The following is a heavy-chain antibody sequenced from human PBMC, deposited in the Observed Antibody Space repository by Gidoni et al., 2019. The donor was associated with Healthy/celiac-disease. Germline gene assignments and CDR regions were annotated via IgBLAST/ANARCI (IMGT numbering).Heavy chain of an antibody. CDR2: ISWNSGSI. CDR3: AKGRSAMVYNYYGMDV. Sequence: EVQLVESGGGLVQPGRSLRLSCAASGFTFDDYAMHWVRQAPGKGLEWVSGISWNSGSIGYADSVKGRFTISRDNAKNSLYLQMNSLRAEDTALYYCAKGRSAMVYNYYGMDVWGQGTTVTVSS. D-gene: IGHD5-18*01. V-gene: IGHV3-9*01. CDR1: GFTFDDYA. J-gene: IGHJ6*02.